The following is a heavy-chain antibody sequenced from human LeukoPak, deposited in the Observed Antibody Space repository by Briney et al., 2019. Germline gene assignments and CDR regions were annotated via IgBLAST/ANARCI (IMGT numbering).Heavy chain of an antibody. D-gene: IGHD3-22*01. CDR1: GYSFTSYW. CDR3: ARFISYDSSGHDAFDI. V-gene: IGHV5-51*01. CDR2: IYPGDSDT. Sequence: GESLKISCKGSGYSFTSYWIGWVRQMPGKGLEWMGIIYPGDSDTRYSPSFQGQVTISADKSISTAYLQWGSLKASDTAMYYCARFISYDSSGHDAFDIRGQGTMVTVSS. J-gene: IGHJ3*02.